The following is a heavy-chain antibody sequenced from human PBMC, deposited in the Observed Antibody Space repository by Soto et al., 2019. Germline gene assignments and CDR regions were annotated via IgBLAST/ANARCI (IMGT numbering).Heavy chain of an antibody. CDR1: GFTFSHAW. CDR2: IKSKGDGGTT. V-gene: IGHV3-15*07. J-gene: IGHJ5*02. Sequence: GGSLRLSCAASGFTFSHAWLHWVRQAPGKGLELVGRIKSKGDGGTTDYAPSVKGRFTISRDDSKDTVYLQMSSLRTEDTAIYYCTADLGPAYSSNNWFYPWGRRTLVPVSA. CDR3: TADLGPAYSSNNWFYP. D-gene: IGHD6-13*01.